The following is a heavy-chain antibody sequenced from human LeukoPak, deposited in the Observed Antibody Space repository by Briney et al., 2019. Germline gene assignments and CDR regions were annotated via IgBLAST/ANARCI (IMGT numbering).Heavy chain of an antibody. V-gene: IGHV3-23*01. CDR1: GFTFSSYA. CDR3: AKKIAAGTLSFDY. J-gene: IGHJ4*02. Sequence: GGSLRLSCAASGFTFSSYAMSWVRQAPGKGLEWVSAIGSSGGDTNNADSVKGRFTISRDNSKNTLYLQMNSLRAEDTAVYYCAKKIAAGTLSFDYWGQGTLVTVSS. D-gene: IGHD6-13*01. CDR2: IGSSGGDT.